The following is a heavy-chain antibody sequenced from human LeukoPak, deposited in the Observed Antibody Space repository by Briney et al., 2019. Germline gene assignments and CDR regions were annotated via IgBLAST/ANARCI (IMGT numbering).Heavy chain of an antibody. V-gene: IGHV1-46*01. J-gene: IGHJ6*02. CDR3: ARDKWDDILTVPHESYGMDV. CDR1: GYTFTSYY. Sequence: ASVKVSCKASGYTFTSYYMHWVRQAPGQGLEWMGIINPSGGSTSYAQKFQGRVTMTRDTSTSTVYMELSSLRSEDTAVYYCARDKWDDILTVPHESYGMDVWGQGTTVTVSS. D-gene: IGHD3-9*01. CDR2: INPSGGST.